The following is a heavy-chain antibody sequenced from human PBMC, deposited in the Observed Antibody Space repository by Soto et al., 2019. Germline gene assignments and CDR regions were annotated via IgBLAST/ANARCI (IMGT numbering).Heavy chain of an antibody. Sequence: QVQLQQWGAGLLKPSETLSLTCAVYGGSFSGYYWSWIRQPPGKGLEWIGEINHSGSTNYNPSLKSRVTISVDTSKNQFSLKLSSVTAADTAVYYCARVYYDFWSGYYTVPFDYWGQGTLVTVSS. D-gene: IGHD3-3*01. V-gene: IGHV4-34*01. CDR1: GGSFSGYY. CDR2: INHSGST. J-gene: IGHJ4*02. CDR3: ARVYYDFWSGYYTVPFDY.